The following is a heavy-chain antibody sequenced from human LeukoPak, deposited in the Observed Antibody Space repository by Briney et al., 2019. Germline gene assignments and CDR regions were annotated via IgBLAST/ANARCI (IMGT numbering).Heavy chain of an antibody. J-gene: IGHJ1*01. V-gene: IGHV3-23*01. CDR1: GFTFSSYA. CDR2: ISGSGGST. CDR3: AKDLSGSDLPEYFQH. Sequence: GGPLRLSCAASGFTFSSYAMGWVRQAPGKGLEWVSAISGSGGSTYYADSVKGRFTISRDNSKNTLYLQMNSLRAEDTAVYYCAKDLSGSDLPEYFQHWGQGTLVTVSS. D-gene: IGHD1-26*01.